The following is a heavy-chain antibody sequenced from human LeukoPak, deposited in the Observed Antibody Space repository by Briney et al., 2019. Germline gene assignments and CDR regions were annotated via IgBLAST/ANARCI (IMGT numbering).Heavy chain of an antibody. CDR2: ISGSGGST. V-gene: IGHV3-23*01. CDR3: AKGRYYGSGKWGYYEC. Sequence: GGSLRLSCTASGFTFSCYASSWVRQAPGKRLEWVSGISGSGGSTYYADSVKGRLTISRDNSKNTLYLQMNSLRAEDTAVYYCAKGRYYGSGKWGYYECWGQGTLVTVSS. D-gene: IGHD3-10*01. CDR1: GFTFSCYA. J-gene: IGHJ4*02.